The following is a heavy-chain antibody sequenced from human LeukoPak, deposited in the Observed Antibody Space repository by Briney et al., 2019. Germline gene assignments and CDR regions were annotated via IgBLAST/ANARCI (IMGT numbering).Heavy chain of an antibody. CDR2: VFDGKTT. D-gene: IGHD5-24*01. CDR3: ASGAWATRLHS. CDR1: GESLNYYY. J-gene: IGHJ4*02. V-gene: IGHV4-34*12. Sequence: SETLSLTCAVYGESLNYYYWSWIRQSPEKGLEWIGEVFDGKTTNYKPSLKGRVTISAVTSSNQFSLNLKSVTAADTAVYYCASGAWATRLHSWAQGTLVIVSS.